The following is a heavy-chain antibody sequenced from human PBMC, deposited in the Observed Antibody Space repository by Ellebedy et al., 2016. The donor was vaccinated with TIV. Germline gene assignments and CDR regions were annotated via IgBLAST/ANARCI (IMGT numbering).Heavy chain of an antibody. V-gene: IGHV1-8*01. CDR3: ARGRVGGAKFTD. J-gene: IGHJ4*02. D-gene: IGHD1-26*01. Sequence: ASVKVSCXASGYTFTSYDINWVRQATGQGLEWMGWMNPNSGNTGYAQKFQGRVTMTRNTSISTAYMELSSLRSEDTAVYYCARGRVGGAKFTDWGQGTLVTVSS. CDR1: GYTFTSYD. CDR2: MNPNSGNT.